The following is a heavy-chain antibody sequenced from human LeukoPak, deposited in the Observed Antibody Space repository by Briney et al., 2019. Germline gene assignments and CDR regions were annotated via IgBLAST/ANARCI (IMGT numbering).Heavy chain of an antibody. D-gene: IGHD5-24*01. CDR2: IKQDGSDQ. Sequence: GGSLRLSCAASGFTFSNYWMTWVRQAPGKGPEWVATIKQDGSDQNYVDSVKGRFTISRDNAKNSLYLQMNSLGAEDTAVYYCGRITMRWGDYWGQGTLVTVSS. V-gene: IGHV3-7*01. CDR1: GFTFSNYW. CDR3: GRITMRWGDY. J-gene: IGHJ4*02.